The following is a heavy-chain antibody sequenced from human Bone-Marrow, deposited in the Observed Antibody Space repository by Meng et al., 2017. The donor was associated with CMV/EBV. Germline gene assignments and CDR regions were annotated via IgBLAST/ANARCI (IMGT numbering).Heavy chain of an antibody. CDR2: INPNSFDT. D-gene: IGHD3-3*01. CDR1: GYTFSGHY. V-gene: IGHV1-2*02. Sequence: ASVKVSCKASGYTFSGHYIHWVRQAPGQGLEWMGWINPNSFDTYYARKFQGRVTMSRNTSISTAYLELSSLRSDDTAVYYCARGTSLFGVDLYYYYGMDVWGQGTTVTVSS. CDR3: ARGTSLFGVDLYYYYGMDV. J-gene: IGHJ6*02.